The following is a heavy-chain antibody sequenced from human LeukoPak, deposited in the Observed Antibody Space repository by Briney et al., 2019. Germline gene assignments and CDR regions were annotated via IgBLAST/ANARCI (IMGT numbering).Heavy chain of an antibody. D-gene: IGHD2-21*01. Sequence: SETLSLTCTVSGGPISSSSDDGGWIRQPPGKGLEWIGSIYYSGSTYYNPSLKSRVTISVDTSKNQFSQKLSSVPAAHTDVYYCARHTKIAYEECFDSWAQGTLVTVSS. V-gene: IGHV4-39*01. CDR1: GGPISSSSDD. CDR2: IYYSGST. J-gene: IGHJ5*01. CDR3: ARHTKIAYEECFDS.